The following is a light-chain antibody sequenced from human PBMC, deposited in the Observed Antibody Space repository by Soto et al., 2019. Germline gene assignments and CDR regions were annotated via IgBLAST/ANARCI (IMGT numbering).Light chain of an antibody. CDR2: DVS. V-gene: IGLV2-14*01. Sequence: SVLSQPATVSRSPGQSITISCTGTSSDVGDYNYVSWYQQHPGKAPKLMIYDVSNRPSGVSNRFSGSKSGNTASLTISGLQAEDEADYYCSSYTSSLYVFGPGTKVTVL. J-gene: IGLJ1*01. CDR1: SSDVGDYNY. CDR3: SSYTSSLYV.